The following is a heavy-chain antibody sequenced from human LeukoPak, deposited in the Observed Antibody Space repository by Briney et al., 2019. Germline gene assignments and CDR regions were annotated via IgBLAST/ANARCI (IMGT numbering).Heavy chain of an antibody. CDR3: SPCGHAYDWFGP. CDR1: GATLNIGHA. J-gene: IGHJ5*02. CDR2: IIPFLGEV. V-gene: IGHV1-69*04. Sequence: GASVKVSCKAFGATLNIGHAFIWARQAPGQGLQWMGRIIPFLGEVNYAQNFQGRVSSTADKSTATMYMEMKSLRLDDTAIYYCSPCGHAYDWFGPWGQGTLVTVSS. D-gene: IGHD5-12*01.